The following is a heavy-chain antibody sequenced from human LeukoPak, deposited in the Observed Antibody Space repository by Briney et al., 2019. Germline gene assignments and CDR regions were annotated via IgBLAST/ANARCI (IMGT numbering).Heavy chain of an antibody. CDR2: ISSSSYI. J-gene: IGHJ6*03. D-gene: IGHD6-19*01. Sequence: GGSLRLSCAASGFTFSSYSMNWVRQAPGKGLEWVSSISSSSYIYYADSVKGRFTISRDNAKNSLYLQMNSLRAEDTAVYYCARVEQWLVLGYYYMDVWGKGTTVTVSS. CDR1: GFTFSSYS. V-gene: IGHV3-21*01. CDR3: ARVEQWLVLGYYYMDV.